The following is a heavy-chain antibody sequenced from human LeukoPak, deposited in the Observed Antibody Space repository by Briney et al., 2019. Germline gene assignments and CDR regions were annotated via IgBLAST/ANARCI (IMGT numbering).Heavy chain of an antibody. CDR1: GYTFTVYY. D-gene: IGHD3-22*01. V-gene: IGHV1-2*02. Sequence: ASVTVSCTASGYTFTVYYMHWVRQAPGQGLEWMGWINPNSGGTNYAQKFQGRVTMTRDTSISTAYMELSRLRSDDTAVYYCARDLVYYDSSGYPDYWGQGTLVTVSS. CDR2: INPNSGGT. J-gene: IGHJ4*02. CDR3: ARDLVYYDSSGYPDY.